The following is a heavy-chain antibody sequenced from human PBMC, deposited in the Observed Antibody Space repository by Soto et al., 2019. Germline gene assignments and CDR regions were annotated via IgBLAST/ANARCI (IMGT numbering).Heavy chain of an antibody. CDR3: ASGIPGGALMCIAAAGYFDY. Sequence: QVQLQESGPGLVKPSETLSLTCTVSGGSVSSGSYYWSWIRQPPGKGLEWFGYIYYSGSTNYNPSLKSRVTISVDTSKNQFSLKLSSVTAADTAVYYCASGIPGGALMCIAAAGYFDYWGQGTLVTVSS. CDR1: GGSVSSGSYY. CDR2: IYYSGST. V-gene: IGHV4-61*01. J-gene: IGHJ4*02. D-gene: IGHD6-13*01.